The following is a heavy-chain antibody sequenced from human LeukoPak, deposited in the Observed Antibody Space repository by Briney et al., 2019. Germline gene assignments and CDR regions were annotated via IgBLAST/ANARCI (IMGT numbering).Heavy chain of an antibody. CDR3: ARDPHDAFDI. CDR2: IYYSGST. Sequence: ASETLSLTCAVYGGSFSGYYWSWIRQPPGKGLEWIGYIYYSGSTNYNPSLKSRVTISVDTSKNQFSLKLSSVTAADTAVYYCARDPHDAFDIWGQGTMVTVSS. V-gene: IGHV4-59*01. CDR1: GGSFSGYY. J-gene: IGHJ3*02.